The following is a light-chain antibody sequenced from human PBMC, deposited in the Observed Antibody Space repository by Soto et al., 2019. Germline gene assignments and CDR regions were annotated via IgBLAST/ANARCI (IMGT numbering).Light chain of an antibody. J-gene: IGKJ1*01. CDR1: QSVSSRF. V-gene: IGKV3-20*01. Sequence: MLVTQSPGTLSLSPGERATLSCRASQSVSSRFLAWYQQKPGQAPRLLMYGASSRATGIPDRFSGTGSGTDFTLTISRLEPEDFAVYYCQQYGSSGTFGQGTKVDIK. CDR3: QQYGSSGT. CDR2: GAS.